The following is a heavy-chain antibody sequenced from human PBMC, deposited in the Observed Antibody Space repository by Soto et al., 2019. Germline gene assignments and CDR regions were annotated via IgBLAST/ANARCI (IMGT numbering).Heavy chain of an antibody. D-gene: IGHD3-9*01. V-gene: IGHV4-34*01. Sequence: LSLTCAVYGGSFSGYYWSWIRQPPGKGLEWIGEINHSGSTNYNPSLKSRVTISVDTSKNQFSLKLSSVTAADTAVYYCARGPPGYYDILTGLFDYWGQGTLVTVSS. J-gene: IGHJ4*02. CDR1: GGSFSGYY. CDR3: ARGPPGYYDILTGLFDY. CDR2: INHSGST.